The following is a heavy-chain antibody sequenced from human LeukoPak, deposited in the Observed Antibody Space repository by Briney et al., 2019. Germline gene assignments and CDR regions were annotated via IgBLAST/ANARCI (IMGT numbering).Heavy chain of an antibody. J-gene: IGHJ4*02. CDR3: ATKQWLAPPPDS. V-gene: IGHV3-74*01. CDR2: INTDGTVK. D-gene: IGHD6-19*01. CDR1: GFTFSKYW. Sequence: GGSLRLSCAVSGFTFSKYWMLWVRQAPGKGLESVSRINTDGTVKTYADSVKGRFTVSRDNADNTMFLQMNSVRDEDTAVYYCATKQWLAPPPDSWGQGTPVTVSS.